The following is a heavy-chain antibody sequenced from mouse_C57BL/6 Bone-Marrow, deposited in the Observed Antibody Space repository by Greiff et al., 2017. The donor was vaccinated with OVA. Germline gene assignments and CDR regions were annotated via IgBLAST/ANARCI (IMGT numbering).Heavy chain of an antibody. CDR1: GYTFTSYW. Sequence: QVQLQQPGAELVKPGASVKLSCKASGYTFTSYWMHWVKQRPGQGLEWIGMIHPNSGSTNYNEKFKSKATLTVDKSSSTAYMQLSSLTSEDSAVYYCARPITTVVAEDYWGQGTTLTVSS. J-gene: IGHJ2*01. D-gene: IGHD1-1*01. CDR2: IHPNSGST. CDR3: ARPITTVVAEDY. V-gene: IGHV1-64*01.